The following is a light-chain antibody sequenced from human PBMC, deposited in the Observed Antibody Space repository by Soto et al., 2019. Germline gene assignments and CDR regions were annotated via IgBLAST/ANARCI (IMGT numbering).Light chain of an antibody. V-gene: IGKV1-39*01. Sequence: DIQMTQSPSSLSASVGDRVTSTCRTSQTIGNYLNWYQQKPGKAPTLLIYAASNLQIGVPSRFSCSGSCTYFTLTISSLQPADFATYYCQKSYNIPSTFGQGTKLEIK. J-gene: IGKJ2*01. CDR1: QTIGNY. CDR2: AAS. CDR3: QKSYNIPST.